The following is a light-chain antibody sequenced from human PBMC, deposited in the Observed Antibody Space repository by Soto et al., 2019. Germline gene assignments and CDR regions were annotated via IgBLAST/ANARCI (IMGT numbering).Light chain of an antibody. CDR1: SGHNNYI. J-gene: IGLJ3*02. V-gene: IGLV4-60*02. CDR2: IEGSGSF. Sequence: QPVLTQSSSVSASLGSSVKLTCTLSSGHNNYIIAWHQQQPGKAPRYLMKIEGSGSFNKGSGVPDRFSGYRSGTDRFLTISNVQFDDEADYYCETWDSNAWVFGGGTKLTVL. CDR3: ETWDSNAWV.